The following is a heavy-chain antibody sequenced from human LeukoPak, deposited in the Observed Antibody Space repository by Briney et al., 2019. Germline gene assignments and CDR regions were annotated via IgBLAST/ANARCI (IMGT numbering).Heavy chain of an antibody. Sequence: PGRSLRLSCAASGFTFDDYAMHWFRQAPGKGLEWVSGISWNSGSIGYADSVKGRFTISRDNAKNSLYLQMNSLRAEDTALYYCAKGYYYYDSSGQVDYWGQGTLVTVSS. CDR2: ISWNSGSI. J-gene: IGHJ4*02. D-gene: IGHD3-22*01. CDR3: AKGYYYYDSSGQVDY. CDR1: GFTFDDYA. V-gene: IGHV3-9*01.